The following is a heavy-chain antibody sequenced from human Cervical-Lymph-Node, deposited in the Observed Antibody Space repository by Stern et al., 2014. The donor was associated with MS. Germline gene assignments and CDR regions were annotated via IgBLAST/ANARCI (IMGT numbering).Heavy chain of an antibody. CDR2: IYTDDST. Sequence: EVQLVESGGGLIQPGGSLRLSCAAPGFTVSNNYMSWVRQAPGKGLECVSLIYTDDSTYYAGSVKGRFTISRDSSKNKLFLQMNSLRAEDTAVYYCARAIFGVNTAAMAPDAFDTWGQGTMVTVSS. CDR1: GFTVSNNY. D-gene: IGHD3-3*01. J-gene: IGHJ3*02. V-gene: IGHV3-53*01. CDR3: ARAIFGVNTAAMAPDAFDT.